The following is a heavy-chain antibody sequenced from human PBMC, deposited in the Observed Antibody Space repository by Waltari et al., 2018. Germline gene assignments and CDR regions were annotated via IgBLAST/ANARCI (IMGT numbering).Heavy chain of an antibody. J-gene: IGHJ6*02. Sequence: QVQLQQWGAGLLKPSETLSLTCAVYGGSFSGYYWSWIRQPPGTGLEWIGEINHSGSTNYNPSLKSRVTISVDTSKNQFSLKLSSVTAADTAVYYCARQADCSSTSCYRSYYYGMDVWGQGTTVTVSS. CDR3: ARQADCSSTSCYRSYYYGMDV. CDR2: INHSGST. V-gene: IGHV4-34*01. CDR1: GGSFSGYY. D-gene: IGHD2-2*01.